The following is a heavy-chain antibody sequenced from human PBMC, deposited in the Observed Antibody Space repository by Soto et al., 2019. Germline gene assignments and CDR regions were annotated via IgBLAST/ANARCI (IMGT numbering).Heavy chain of an antibody. D-gene: IGHD6-13*01. CDR2: IYYSGST. V-gene: IGHV4-30-4*01. J-gene: IGHJ4*02. Sequence: SETLSLTCTVSGGSISSGDYYWSWIRQPPGKGLEWIGYIYYSGSTYYNPSLKSRVTISVDTSKNQFSLKLSPVTAADTAVYYCARDDSSSWFDYWGQGTLVTVSS. CDR3: ARDDSSSWFDY. CDR1: GGSISSGDYY.